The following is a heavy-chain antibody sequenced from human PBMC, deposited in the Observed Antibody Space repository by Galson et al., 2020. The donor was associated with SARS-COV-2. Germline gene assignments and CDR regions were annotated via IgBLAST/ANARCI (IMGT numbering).Heavy chain of an antibody. CDR2: IKSKTAYGTK. Sequence: AKSGRSMSLSCAASGLTLSNASTSWDRQAPEKGLEWDGRIKSKTAYGTKEYSAPVKRRFTISRDDSKNTLYLQINSLKTEDTAVYYCTTQMGGNAGIVLVATAMYYYYSGRDVWRQGTTVTVAS. CDR1: GLTLSNAS. J-gene: IGHJ6*01. D-gene: IGHD2-8*02. V-gene: IGHV3-15*01. CDR3: TTQMGGNAGIVLVATAMYYYYSGRDV.